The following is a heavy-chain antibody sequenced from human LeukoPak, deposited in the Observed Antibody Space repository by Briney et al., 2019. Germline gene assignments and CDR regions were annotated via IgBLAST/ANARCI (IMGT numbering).Heavy chain of an antibody. Sequence: SETLSLTCTVSGGSISTYYWSWIRQPAGKGLEWIGRIYTSGSTNYSPSLKSRVTISVDTSKNQFSLNLSSVTAADTAVYYCARQTRYYYGMDVWGQGATVTVSS. CDR2: IYTSGST. D-gene: IGHD1-14*01. J-gene: IGHJ6*02. V-gene: IGHV4-4*07. CDR3: ARQTRYYYGMDV. CDR1: GGSISTYY.